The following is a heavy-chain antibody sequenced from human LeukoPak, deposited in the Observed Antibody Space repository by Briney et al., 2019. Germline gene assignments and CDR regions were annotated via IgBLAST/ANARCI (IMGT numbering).Heavy chain of an antibody. CDR3: ARCPYYYYGSGSYRQYYFDY. V-gene: IGHV4-34*01. J-gene: IGHJ4*02. CDR2: INHSGST. Sequence: SETLSLTCAVYGGSFSGYYWSWIRQPPGKGLEWIGEINHSGSTNYNPSLKSRVTISVDTSKNQFSLKLSSVTAADTAVYYCARCPYYYYGSGSYRQYYFDYWGQGTLVTVSS. CDR1: GGSFSGYY. D-gene: IGHD3-10*01.